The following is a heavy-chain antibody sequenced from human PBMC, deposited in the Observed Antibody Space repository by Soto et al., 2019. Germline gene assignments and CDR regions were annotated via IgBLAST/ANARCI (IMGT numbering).Heavy chain of an antibody. V-gene: IGHV3-13*01. D-gene: IGHD3-9*01. Sequence: EVQLVESGGGLVQPGGSLRLSCAASGFTFSSYDMHWVRQATGKGLEWVSAIGTAGDTYYPGSVKGRFTISRENAKNSLYLQMNSLRAGDTAVYYCARGRRGYDILTGVPLYYSMDVWGKGTPVTVSS. CDR3: ARGRRGYDILTGVPLYYSMDV. CDR2: IGTAGDT. CDR1: GFTFSSYD. J-gene: IGHJ6*03.